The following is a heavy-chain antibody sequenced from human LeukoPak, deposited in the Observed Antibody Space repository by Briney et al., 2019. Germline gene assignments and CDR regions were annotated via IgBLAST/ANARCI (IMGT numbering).Heavy chain of an antibody. Sequence: SETLSLTCTVSGGSISSYYWRWIRQSPEKGLEWIGYIHYSGSTNYNPSLKSRVTISVDRPKNQFSLKLSPVTAADTAVYYCARVLGSSGFYYFDCWGQGTLVTVSS. CDR1: GGSISSYY. J-gene: IGHJ4*02. CDR2: IHYSGST. CDR3: ARVLGSSGFYYFDC. D-gene: IGHD3-22*01. V-gene: IGHV4-59*01.